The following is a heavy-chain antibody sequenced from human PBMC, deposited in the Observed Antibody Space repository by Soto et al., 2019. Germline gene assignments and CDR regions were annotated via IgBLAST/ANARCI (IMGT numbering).Heavy chain of an antibody. D-gene: IGHD3-3*01. J-gene: IGHJ6*02. CDR3: ARDQVRCDDFWSGCPMDV. Sequence: QVQLVQSGAEVKKPGSSVKVSCKASGGTFSSYAISWVRQAPGQGLEWMGGIIPIFGTANYAQKFQGRVTITADESTSPAYMELRSLRSEDTAVYYCARDQVRCDDFWSGCPMDVWGQGTTVTVSS. CDR1: GGTFSSYA. CDR2: IIPIFGTA. V-gene: IGHV1-69*01.